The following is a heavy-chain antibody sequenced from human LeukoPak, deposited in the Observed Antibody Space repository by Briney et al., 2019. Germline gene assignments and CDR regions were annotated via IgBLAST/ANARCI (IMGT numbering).Heavy chain of an antibody. CDR1: GGSSSGYY. J-gene: IGHJ1*01. CDR2: INHSGST. V-gene: IGHV4-34*01. D-gene: IGHD3-22*01. Sequence: SETLPLTCAVYGGSSSGYYWSWIRQPPGKGLEWIGEINHSGSTNYNPSLKSRVTISVDTSKNQFSLKLSSVTAADTAVYYCARGDAPHRGSGYYYGGVQHWGQGTLVTVSS. CDR3: ARGDAPHRGSGYYYGGVQH.